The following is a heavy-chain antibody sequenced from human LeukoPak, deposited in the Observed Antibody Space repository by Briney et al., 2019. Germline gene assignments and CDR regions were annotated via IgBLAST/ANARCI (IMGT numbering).Heavy chain of an antibody. V-gene: IGHV4-61*01. J-gene: IGHJ4*02. Sequence: SETLSLTCTVSGGSVSSGRYYWSWIRQPPGKGLEWIGYIYYSGSTNYNPSLKSRVTISVDTSKNQFSLKLSSVTAADTAVYYCARGNCSGGSCYGTFDYWGQGTLVTGSS. CDR2: IYYSGST. CDR3: ARGNCSGGSCYGTFDY. CDR1: GGSVSSGRYY. D-gene: IGHD2-15*01.